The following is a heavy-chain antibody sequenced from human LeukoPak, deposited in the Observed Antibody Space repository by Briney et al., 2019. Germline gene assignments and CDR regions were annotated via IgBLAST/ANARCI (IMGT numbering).Heavy chain of an antibody. CDR2: ISYSSSYI. J-gene: IGHJ3*02. CDR1: GFTFSSYT. D-gene: IGHD2-2*01. V-gene: IGHV3-21*01. Sequence: GGSLRLSCAASGFTFSSYTMNWVRQAPGKGLEWVSSISYSSSYIYYADSVKGRFTISRDNAKNSLYLQMNSLRAEDTAVYYCARDLYCSSTSCTDAFDIWGQGTLVTASS. CDR3: ARDLYCSSTSCTDAFDI.